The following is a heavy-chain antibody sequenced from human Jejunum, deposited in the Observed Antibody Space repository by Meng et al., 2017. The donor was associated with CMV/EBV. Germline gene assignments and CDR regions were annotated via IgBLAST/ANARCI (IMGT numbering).Heavy chain of an antibody. CDR2: LYTDGTT. Sequence: EVQLEESGXGLIQPGSSLRLSCAVSGFSVSSNYMSWVRQAPGKGPEWVSVLYTDGTTYYVDSVKGRFTISRDNSENTLFLQMNNLRVEDTAVCYCARHDEGYGPFDYWGQGTLVTVSS. V-gene: IGHV3-53*01. D-gene: IGHD3-10*01. J-gene: IGHJ4*02. CDR3: ARHDEGYGPFDY. CDR1: GFSVSSNY.